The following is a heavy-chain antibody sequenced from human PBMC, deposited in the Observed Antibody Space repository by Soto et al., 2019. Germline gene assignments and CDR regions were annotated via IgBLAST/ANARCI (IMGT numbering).Heavy chain of an antibody. J-gene: IGHJ3*02. CDR2: ISGSGCST. D-gene: IGHD3-9*01. CDR3: SKDEFLYGYPTLPSSGAFDI. CDR1: GFTFSSYA. Sequence: EVQLLESGGGLVQPGGSLRLSCAASGFTFSSYAMSWVRQAPGQRLEWVSAISGSGCSTYYADSVKGRFTISRDHSKNTLYTHMYRLTADDAAIYYCSKDEFLYGYPTLPSSGAFDIWGQGTMVTVSS. V-gene: IGHV3-23*01.